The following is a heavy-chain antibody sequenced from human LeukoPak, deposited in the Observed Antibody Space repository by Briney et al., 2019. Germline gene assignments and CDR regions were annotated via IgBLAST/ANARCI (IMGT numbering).Heavy chain of an antibody. CDR2: IRPSGGTT. D-gene: IGHD5-12*01. V-gene: IGHV1-46*01. CDR1: GYTFTTYY. J-gene: IGHJ4*02. Sequence: VASVKVSCKASGYTFTTYYMHWVRQAPGQGLEWMGLIRPSGGTTIYAQKFQGRVTMTRDTSTSTVHMELSSLRSEDTAVYYCARVEGIVATMGDWGQETLVTVSS. CDR3: ARVEGIVATMGD.